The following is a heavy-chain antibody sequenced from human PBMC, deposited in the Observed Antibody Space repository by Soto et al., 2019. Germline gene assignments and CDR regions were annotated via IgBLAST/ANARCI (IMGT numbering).Heavy chain of an antibody. V-gene: IGHV1-24*01. D-gene: IGHD3-9*01. CDR2: FDPEDGET. J-gene: IGHJ5*02. CDR3: ATTKPIYYDILTGYRAPYSWFDP. CDR1: GYTLTELS. Sequence: ASVKVSCKVSGYTLTELSMHWVRQAPGKGLEWMGGFDPEDGETIYAQKFQGRVTMTEDTSTDTAYMELSSLRSEDTAVYYCATTKPIYYDILTGYRAPYSWFDPWGQGTLVTVSS.